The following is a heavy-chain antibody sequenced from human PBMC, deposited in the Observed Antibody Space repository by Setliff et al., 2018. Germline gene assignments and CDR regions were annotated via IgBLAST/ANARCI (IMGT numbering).Heavy chain of an antibody. D-gene: IGHD3-9*01. V-gene: IGHV3-74*01. Sequence: GESLKISCVVSGFTSGAYWMNWVRQAPGKGPVWVSRIDPYGSFTAYADSVKGRFTISRDNAKDTVYLQMNSLRVDDTAVYYSARGLPGSGYSSGVLDFWGQGTMVTVSS. CDR2: IDPYGSFT. J-gene: IGHJ4*03. CDR3: ARGLPGSGYSSGVLDF. CDR1: GFTSGAYW.